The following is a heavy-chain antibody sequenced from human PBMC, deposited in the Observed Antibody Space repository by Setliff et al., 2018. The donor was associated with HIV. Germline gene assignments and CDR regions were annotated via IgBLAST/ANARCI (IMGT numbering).Heavy chain of an antibody. J-gene: IGHJ6*03. CDR1: GGSISSHY. CDR2: IYYSGNT. Sequence: PSETLSLTCTVSGGSISSHYWSWIRQPPGKGLEWIGYIYYSGNTNYNPSLKSRVTISVDTSKNQFSLKLRSVTAADTAVYYCARVVRQVPASYYYYYYMDVWGKGTTVTVS. CDR3: ARVVRQVPASYYYYYYMDV. D-gene: IGHD2-2*01. V-gene: IGHV4-59*11.